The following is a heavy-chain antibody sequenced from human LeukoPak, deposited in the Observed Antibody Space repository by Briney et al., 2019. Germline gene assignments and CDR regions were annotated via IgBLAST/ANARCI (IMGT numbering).Heavy chain of an antibody. CDR1: GFTVSSHY. V-gene: IGHV3-53*01. J-gene: IGHJ4*02. CDR2: IYTGGSI. CDR3: AKNLGFVADC. D-gene: IGHD3-16*02. Sequence: GGSLRPSCAASGFTVSSHYMSWVRQAPGKGLEWVSVIYTGGSIQYADSVKGRFTISRDNSKNMVYLQMNSLRAEDTAVYYCAKNLGFVADCWGQGTLVTVSS.